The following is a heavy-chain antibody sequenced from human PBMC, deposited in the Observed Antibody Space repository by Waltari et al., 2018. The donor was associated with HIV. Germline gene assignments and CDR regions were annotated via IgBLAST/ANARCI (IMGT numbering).Heavy chain of an antibody. D-gene: IGHD3-10*01. V-gene: IGHV3-15*01. CDR2: IKSKTDGGTT. Sequence: EVQLVESGGGLVKPGGSLSLSCAASGFTFSNAGMSWVRRAPGKGLEWVGRIKSKTDGGTTDYAAPVKGRFTISRDDSKNTLYLQMNSQKTEDTAVYYCTTLVLLGVGMDVWGQGTTVTVSS. CDR1: GFTFSNAG. CDR3: TTLVLLGVGMDV. J-gene: IGHJ6*02.